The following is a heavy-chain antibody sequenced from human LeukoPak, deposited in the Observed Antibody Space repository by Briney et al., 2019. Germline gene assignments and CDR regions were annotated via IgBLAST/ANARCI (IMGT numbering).Heavy chain of an antibody. D-gene: IGHD3-9*01. CDR1: GGSINSFF. CDR2: VHSSGST. J-gene: IGHJ4*02. Sequence: SETLSLTCTVSGGSINSFFWSWIRQPPGKGPEWIGYVHSSGSTKCNASLKSRLIISVDMSKNQFSLELRSVSVADTAVYYCARLAPGNYDILTGDPKVVFDYWGQGALVTVSS. V-gene: IGHV4-59*01. CDR3: ARLAPGNYDILTGDPKVVFDY.